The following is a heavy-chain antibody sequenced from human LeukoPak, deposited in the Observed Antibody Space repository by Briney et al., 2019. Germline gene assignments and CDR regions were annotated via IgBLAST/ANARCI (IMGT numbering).Heavy chain of an antibody. D-gene: IGHD3-10*02. J-gene: IGHJ6*04. V-gene: IGHV3-23*01. CDR3: AELGITMIGGV. CDR1: GFTFSSYA. CDR2: VSGSDGST. Sequence: PGGSLRLSCAASGFTFSSYAMSWVRQAPGKGLEWVSAVSGSDGSTYYADSVKGRFTISRDNAKNSLYLQMNSLRAEDTAVYYCAELGITMIGGVWGKGTTVTISS.